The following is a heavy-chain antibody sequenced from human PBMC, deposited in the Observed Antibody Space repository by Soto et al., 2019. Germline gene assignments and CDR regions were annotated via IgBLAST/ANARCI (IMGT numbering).Heavy chain of an antibody. CDR1: GGSISSSSYY. CDR3: ARDRGGGYSYGYGLYYYYGMDV. V-gene: IGHV4-39*07. J-gene: IGHJ6*02. D-gene: IGHD5-18*01. Sequence: SETLSLTCTVSGGSISSSSYYWGWIRQPPGKGLEWIGSIYYSGSTYYNPSLKSRVTISVDTSKNQFSLKLSSVTAADTAVYYCARDRGGGYSYGYGLYYYYGMDVWGQGTTVTVSS. CDR2: IYYSGST.